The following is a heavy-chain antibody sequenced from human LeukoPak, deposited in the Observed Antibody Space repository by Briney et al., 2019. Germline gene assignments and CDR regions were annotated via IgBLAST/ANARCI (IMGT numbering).Heavy chain of an antibody. V-gene: IGHV3-23*01. D-gene: IGHD3-3*01. CDR3: SKGEWGGES. CDR2: ISISGTTT. CDR1: GFALSTTA. Sequence: GGSLRLSCAASGFALSTTAMTWVRQAPGQGLEWVAAISISGTTTYYADSVKGRFTLSRDDSRNTLYLQMGSLRVEDTAIYYCSKGEWGGESWGQGTLVTVSS. J-gene: IGHJ5*02.